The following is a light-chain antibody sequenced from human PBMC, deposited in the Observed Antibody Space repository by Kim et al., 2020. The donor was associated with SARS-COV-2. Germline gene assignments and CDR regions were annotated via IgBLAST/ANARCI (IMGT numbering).Light chain of an antibody. J-gene: IGLJ2*01. V-gene: IGLV2-8*01. CDR1: SSDVGGYNY. Sequence: GPSVTISCTGTSSDVGGYNYVSWYQQHPGKAPKLMIYEVSKRPSGVPDRFSGSKSGNTASLTVSGLQAEDEADYYCSSYACSNNLVFGGGTQLTVL. CDR2: EVS. CDR3: SSYACSNNLV.